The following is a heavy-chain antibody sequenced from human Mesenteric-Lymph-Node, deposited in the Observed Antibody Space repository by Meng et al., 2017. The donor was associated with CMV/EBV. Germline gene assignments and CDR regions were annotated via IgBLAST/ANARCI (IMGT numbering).Heavy chain of an antibody. Sequence: GESLKISCAASYTTVSGNYMAWVRQAPGKGLEWVSSISSSSSYIYYADSVKGRFTISRDNAKNSLYLQMNSLRAEDTAVYYCATPQGGMAVGASDAFDIWGQGTMVTVSS. V-gene: IGHV3-21*01. CDR3: ATPQGGMAVGASDAFDI. D-gene: IGHD6-19*01. CDR1: YTTVSGNY. CDR2: ISSSSSYI. J-gene: IGHJ3*02.